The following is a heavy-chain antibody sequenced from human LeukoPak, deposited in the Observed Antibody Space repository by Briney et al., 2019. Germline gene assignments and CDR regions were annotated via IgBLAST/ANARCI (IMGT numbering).Heavy chain of an antibody. CDR1: GYTFTGYY. CDR3: ARWEELYTERIAVAANNWFDP. D-gene: IGHD6-19*01. CDR2: INPNSGGT. Sequence: ASVKVSCKASGYTFTGYYMHWVRQAPGQGLEWMGWINPNSGGTNYAQKFQGRVTMTRDTSISTAYMELSRLRSDDTAVYYCARWEELYTERIAVAANNWFDPWGQGTLVTVSS. V-gene: IGHV1-2*02. J-gene: IGHJ5*02.